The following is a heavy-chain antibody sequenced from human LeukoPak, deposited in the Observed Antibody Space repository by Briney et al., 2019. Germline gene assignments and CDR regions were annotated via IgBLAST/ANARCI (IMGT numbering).Heavy chain of an antibody. CDR3: ARHGTGTGYPLDY. CDR1: GVSINSHY. CDR2: GHYSGTT. D-gene: IGHD3/OR15-3a*01. Sequence: SETLSLTCTVSGVSINSHYWSWIRQSPGKGLEWIAYGHYSGTTNYNPSLKSRVTISVDTSKNQFSPKLTSVSAADTAMYYCARHGTGTGYPLDYWGLGTLVTVSS. J-gene: IGHJ4*02. V-gene: IGHV4-59*08.